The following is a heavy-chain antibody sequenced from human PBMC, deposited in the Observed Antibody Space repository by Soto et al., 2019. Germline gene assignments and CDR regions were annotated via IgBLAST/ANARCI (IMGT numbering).Heavy chain of an antibody. CDR2: INSDGSST. J-gene: IGHJ4*02. CDR3: AGTYYYDSSGYYYFDY. CDR1: GFTFSSYW. Sequence: GGSLRLSCAASGFTFSSYWMHWVRQAPGKGLVWVSRINSDGSSTSYADSVKGRFTISRDNAKNTLYLQMNSLRAEDTAVYYCAGTYYYDSSGYYYFDYRGQGTLVTVSS. D-gene: IGHD3-22*01. V-gene: IGHV3-74*01.